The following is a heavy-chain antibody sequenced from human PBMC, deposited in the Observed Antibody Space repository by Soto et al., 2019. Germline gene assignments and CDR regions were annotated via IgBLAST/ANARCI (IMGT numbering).Heavy chain of an antibody. CDR1: GFSFSNYG. Sequence: PVGSLRLSCAASGFSFSNYGMSCVRHSPGKWLEWVSGVSGSGAGTYYADFVKGRFTISRDNSRNTLFLQMNSLRAEDTAVYYCAKGAITIFDVVSIGPSTKYGFQVLGQGTTGTVSS. CDR3: AKGAITIFDVVSIGPSTKYGFQV. D-gene: IGHD3-3*01. CDR2: VSGSGAGT. V-gene: IGHV3-23*01. J-gene: IGHJ6*02.